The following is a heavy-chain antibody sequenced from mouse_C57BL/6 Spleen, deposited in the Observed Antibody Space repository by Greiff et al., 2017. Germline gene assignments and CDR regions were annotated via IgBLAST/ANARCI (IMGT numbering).Heavy chain of an antibody. Sequence: VQLQQSGAELAKPGASVKLSCKASGYTFTSYWMHWVKQRPGQGLEWIGYINPSSGYTKYNQKFKDKATLTVDKSSSTAYMQLSSLTYSDSAVYYCAKSSSLYYYAMDYWGQGTSVTVAS. CDR1: GYTFTSYW. CDR3: AKSSSLYYYAMDY. J-gene: IGHJ4*01. V-gene: IGHV1-7*01. CDR2: INPSSGYT. D-gene: IGHD1-1*01.